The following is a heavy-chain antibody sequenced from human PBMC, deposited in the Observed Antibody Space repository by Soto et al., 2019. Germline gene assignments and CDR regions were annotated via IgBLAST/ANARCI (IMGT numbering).Heavy chain of an antibody. J-gene: IGHJ4*02. CDR3: ARGRGYCSSTSCSFDY. D-gene: IGHD2-2*01. V-gene: IGHV4-30-2*01. CDR2: IYHSGST. CDR1: GGSISSGGYS. Sequence: SETLSLTCAVSGGSISSGGYSWSWIRQPPGKGLEWIGYIYHSGSTYYNPSLKSRVTISVGRSKNQFSLKLSSVTAADTAVYYCARGRGYCSSTSCSFDYWGQGTLVTVSS.